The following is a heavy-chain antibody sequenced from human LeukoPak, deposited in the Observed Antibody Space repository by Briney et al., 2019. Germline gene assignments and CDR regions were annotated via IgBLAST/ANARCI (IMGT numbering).Heavy chain of an antibody. Sequence: PSETLSLTCAVYGGSFSGYYWSWIRQPPGKGLEWIGEINHSGSTNYNPSLKSRVTISVDTSKNQFSLKLSSVTAADTAVYYCAREGCSSTSCFNWFDPWGQGTLVTVSS. CDR1: GGSFSGYY. V-gene: IGHV4-34*01. CDR3: AREGCSSTSCFNWFDP. D-gene: IGHD2-2*01. CDR2: INHSGST. J-gene: IGHJ5*02.